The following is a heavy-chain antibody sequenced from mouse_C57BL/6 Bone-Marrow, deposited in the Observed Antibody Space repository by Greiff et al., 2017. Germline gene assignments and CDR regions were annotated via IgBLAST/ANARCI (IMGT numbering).Heavy chain of an antibody. CDR2: FHPYNDDT. CDR3: TRPYYYGSRDWYFDV. D-gene: IGHD1-1*01. J-gene: IGHJ1*03. V-gene: IGHV1-47*01. Sequence: VQLQQSGAELVKPGASVKMSCKASGYTFTTYPIEWMKQNHGKSLEWIGNFHPYNDDTKYNEKFKGKATLTVEKTSSTVYLELSRLTSDDSAVYYCTRPYYYGSRDWYFDVWGTGTTVTASS. CDR1: GYTFTTYP.